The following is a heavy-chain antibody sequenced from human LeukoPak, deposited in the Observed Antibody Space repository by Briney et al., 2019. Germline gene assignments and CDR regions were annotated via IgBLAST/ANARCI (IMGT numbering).Heavy chain of an antibody. D-gene: IGHD5-24*01. V-gene: IGHV3-66*01. CDR2: LYSGGTT. CDR3: AMDSSWLPLKFDY. J-gene: IGHJ4*02. CDR1: GFTFSSYG. Sequence: GRSLRLSCAASGFTFSSYGMHWVRQAPGKGLEWVSVLYSGGTTYYADSVKGRFTISKDNSKNTLYLQMNSLRAEDTAVYYCAMDSSWLPLKFDYWGQGTLVTVST.